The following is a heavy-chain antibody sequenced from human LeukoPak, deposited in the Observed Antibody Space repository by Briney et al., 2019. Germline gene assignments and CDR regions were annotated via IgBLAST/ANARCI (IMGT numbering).Heavy chain of an antibody. D-gene: IGHD2-2*02. CDR1: GFTFSSYA. CDR3: AKDSGVVVPAAIIPNWFDP. V-gene: IGHV3-23*01. J-gene: IGHJ5*02. CDR2: VSGSGGST. Sequence: GGSLRLSCAASGFTFSSYAMSWVRQAPGKGLEWVSAVSGSGGSTYYADSVKGRFTISRDNSKSTLYLQMNSLRAEDTAVYYCAKDSGVVVPAAIIPNWFDPWGQGTLVTVSS.